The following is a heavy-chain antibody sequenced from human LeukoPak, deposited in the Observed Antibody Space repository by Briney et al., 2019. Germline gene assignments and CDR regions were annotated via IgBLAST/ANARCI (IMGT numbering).Heavy chain of an antibody. D-gene: IGHD4-17*01. V-gene: IGHV4-34*01. J-gene: IGHJ6*02. CDR1: GGSFSGYY. CDR3: ARGGKGAYGDYVRPYYYYYGMDV. Sequence: SETLSLTCAVYGGSFSGYYWSWIRQPPGKGLEWIGEINHSGSTNYNPSLKSRVTISVDTSKNQFSLKLSSVAAADTAVYYCARGGKGAYGDYVRPYYYYYGMDVWGQGTTVTVSS. CDR2: INHSGST.